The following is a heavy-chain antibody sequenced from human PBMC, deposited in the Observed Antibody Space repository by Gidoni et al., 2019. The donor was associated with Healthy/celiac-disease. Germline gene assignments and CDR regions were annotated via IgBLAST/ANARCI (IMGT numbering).Heavy chain of an antibody. D-gene: IGHD3-22*01. J-gene: IGHJ5*02. CDR2: ISYDGSNK. CDR3: ARDYYDSSGYYLTMYNWFDP. V-gene: IGHV3-30-3*01. Sequence: QVQLVESGGGVVQPGRSLRLSCAAPGFTFSSSAMHWVRQAPGKGLEWVAVISYDGSNKYYADSVKGRFTISRDNSKNTLYLQMNSLRAEDTAVYYCARDYYDSSGYYLTMYNWFDPWGQGTLVTVSS. CDR1: GFTFSSSA.